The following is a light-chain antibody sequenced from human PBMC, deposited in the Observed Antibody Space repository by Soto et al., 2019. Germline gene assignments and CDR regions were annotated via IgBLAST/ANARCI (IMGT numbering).Light chain of an antibody. CDR3: MQALQTRVT. J-gene: IGKJ3*01. CDR1: QSLLHSNGYNY. V-gene: IGKV2-28*01. Sequence: DIVMTQSPLFLPVTLGQPASISCRSSQSLLHSNGYNYLDWYLQKPGQSPQLLIYLGSNRASGVPDRFSGSGSGTDFTLKISRVEAEDVGVYYCMQALQTRVTFGPGTKVDIK. CDR2: LGS.